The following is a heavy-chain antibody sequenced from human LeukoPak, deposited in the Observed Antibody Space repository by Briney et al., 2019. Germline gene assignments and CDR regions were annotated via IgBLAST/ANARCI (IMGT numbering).Heavy chain of an antibody. Sequence: GGSLRLSCAASGFTFSSYGMLWVRQAPGKGLVWVAVISFDGSKKYYADSVKGRFAISRDNSKNTLYLQMNSLRTEDTAVYYCARAVGATGNDYWGQGTLVTVSS. CDR1: GFTFSSYG. J-gene: IGHJ4*02. CDR2: ISFDGSKK. CDR3: ARAVGATGNDY. V-gene: IGHV3-30*03. D-gene: IGHD1-26*01.